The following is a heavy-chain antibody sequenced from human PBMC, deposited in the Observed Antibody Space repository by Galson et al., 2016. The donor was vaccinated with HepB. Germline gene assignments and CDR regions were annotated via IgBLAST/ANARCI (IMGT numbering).Heavy chain of an antibody. CDR2: ISTYSGNT. CDR3: ARYVHYRFDS. V-gene: IGHV1-18*01. Sequence: SVKVSCKASGYTFTTSGISWVRQAPGQGLEWMGWISTYSGNTKYARKFQGGLTLTTAYMELRSLRFDATALYYCARYVHYRFDSWGQGTLVTVSS. D-gene: IGHD3-10*01. J-gene: IGHJ4*02. CDR1: GYTFTTSG.